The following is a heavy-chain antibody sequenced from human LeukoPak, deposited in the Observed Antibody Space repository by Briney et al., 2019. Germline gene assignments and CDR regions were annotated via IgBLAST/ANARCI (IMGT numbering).Heavy chain of an antibody. D-gene: IGHD6-13*01. CDR2: INPSGGST. CDR3: ARDLGKAGADTFDY. V-gene: IGHV1-46*01. Sequence: GASVKVSCKASGYTFTGYYMHWVRQAPGQGLEWMGIINPSGGSTNYAQKFQGRVTMTTDTFTTTAYMELRSLRSDDTAVYYCARDLGKAGADTFDYWGQGTLVTVSS. J-gene: IGHJ4*02. CDR1: GYTFTGYY.